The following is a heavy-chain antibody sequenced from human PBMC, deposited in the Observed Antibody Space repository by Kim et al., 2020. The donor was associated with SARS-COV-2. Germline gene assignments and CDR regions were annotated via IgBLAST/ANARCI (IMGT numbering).Heavy chain of an antibody. V-gene: IGHV5-51*01. D-gene: IGHD3-9*01. CDR1: GYRFTSYW. Sequence: GESLKISCKGSGYRFTSYWIGWVRQMPGKGLEWMGIIYPGDSDTRYSPSFQGQVTISADKSISTAYLQWSSLKASDTAMYYCARMLEDDILTGYYWFDPWGQGTLVTVSS. CDR2: IYPGDSDT. CDR3: ARMLEDDILTGYYWFDP. J-gene: IGHJ5*02.